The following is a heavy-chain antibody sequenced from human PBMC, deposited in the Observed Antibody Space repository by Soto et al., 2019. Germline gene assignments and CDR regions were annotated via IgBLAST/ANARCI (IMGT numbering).Heavy chain of an antibody. CDR1: GGTFSSYA. V-gene: IGHV1-69*01. J-gene: IGHJ6*02. Sequence: QVQLVQSGAEVKKPGSSVKVSCKASGGTFSSYAISWVQQAPGQGLEWMGGIIPIFGTANYAQKFQGRVTITADESTSTAYMELSSLRSEDTAVYYCARSIAAAGTTNYYYYGMDVWGQGTTVTVSS. CDR3: ARSIAAAGTTNYYYYGMDV. CDR2: IIPIFGTA. D-gene: IGHD6-13*01.